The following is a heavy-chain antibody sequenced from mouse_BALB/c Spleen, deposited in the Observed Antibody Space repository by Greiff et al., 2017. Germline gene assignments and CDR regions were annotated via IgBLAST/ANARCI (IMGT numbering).Heavy chain of an antibody. CDR1: GFSLTGYG. D-gene: IGHD1-1*01. Sequence: QVQLKQSGPGLVAPSQSLSITCTVSGFSLTGYGVNWVRQPPGKGLEWLGMIWGDGSTDYNSALKSRLSISKDNSKSQVFLKMNSLQTDDTARYYCARDGSSYYGYCDVWGEGTTVTVSS. CDR2: IWGDGST. V-gene: IGHV2-6-7*01. CDR3: ARDGSSYYGYCDV. J-gene: IGHJ1*01.